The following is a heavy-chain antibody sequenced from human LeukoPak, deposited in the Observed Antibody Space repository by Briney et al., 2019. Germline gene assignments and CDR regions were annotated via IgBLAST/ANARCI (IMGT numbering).Heavy chain of an antibody. CDR3: ARDSIGGLELLLNYYYYYMDV. V-gene: IGHV1-18*01. CDR1: GYTFTSYG. Sequence: ASVKVSCKASGYTFTSYGISWVRQAPGQGLEWMGWISAYNCNTNYAQKLQGRVTMTTDTSTSTAYMELRSLRSDDTAVYYCARDSIGGLELLLNYYYYYMDVWGKGTTVTVSS. CDR2: ISAYNCNT. J-gene: IGHJ6*03. D-gene: IGHD1-26*01.